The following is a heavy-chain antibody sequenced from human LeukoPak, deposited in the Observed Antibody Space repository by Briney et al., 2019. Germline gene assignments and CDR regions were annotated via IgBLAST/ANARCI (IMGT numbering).Heavy chain of an antibody. CDR2: ICYSGST. D-gene: IGHD4-17*01. CDR1: GGSISSGGYY. CDR3: ARETTTVPNYFDY. J-gene: IGHJ4*02. Sequence: PSQTLSLTCTVSGGSISSGGYYWSWIRQHPGKGLEWIGYICYSGSTYYNPSLKSRVTISVDTSKNQFSLKLSSVTAADTAVYYCARETTTVPNYFDYWGQGTLVTVSS. V-gene: IGHV4-31*03.